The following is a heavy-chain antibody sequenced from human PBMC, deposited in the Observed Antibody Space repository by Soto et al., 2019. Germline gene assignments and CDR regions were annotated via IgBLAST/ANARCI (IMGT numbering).Heavy chain of an antibody. D-gene: IGHD3-3*01. CDR2: INAGNGNT. CDR3: ARDFWSGYFGYYYYYMDV. Sequence: ASVKVSCKASGYTFASYAMHWVRQAPGQRLEWMGWINAGNGNTKYSQKFQGRVTITRDTSASIAYMELSSLRSEDTAVYYCARDFWSGYFGYYYYYMDVWGKGTTVTVSS. V-gene: IGHV1-3*01. CDR1: GYTFASYA. J-gene: IGHJ6*03.